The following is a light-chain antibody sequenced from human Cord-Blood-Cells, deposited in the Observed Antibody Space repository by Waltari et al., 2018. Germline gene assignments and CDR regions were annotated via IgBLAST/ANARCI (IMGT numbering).Light chain of an antibody. CDR1: SSDVGGYNY. CDR2: DVS. Sequence: QSALTQPRSVSGSPGQSVTISCTGTSSDVGGYNYVSWYQQHPGKAPKLMIYDVSKRPSGVPDRCSGSKSGNTASLTISGLQAEEEADYYCGSYAGSYVVFGGGTKLTVL. CDR3: GSYAGSYVV. J-gene: IGLJ2*01. V-gene: IGLV2-11*01.